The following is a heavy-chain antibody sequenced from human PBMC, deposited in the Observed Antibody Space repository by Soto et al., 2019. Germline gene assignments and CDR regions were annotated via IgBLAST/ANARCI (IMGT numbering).Heavy chain of an antibody. Sequence: PGGSLRLSCAASGFTFSGSAMNWVRQASGKGLEWVGRIRGKANGYATVYAASVKGRFTISRDDSQSTAHLQMNSLQIEDTAVYYCARDLAAADYWGQGTLVTVSS. CDR3: ARDLAAADY. J-gene: IGHJ4*02. D-gene: IGHD6-13*01. CDR1: GFTFSGSA. V-gene: IGHV3-73*01. CDR2: IRGKANGYAT.